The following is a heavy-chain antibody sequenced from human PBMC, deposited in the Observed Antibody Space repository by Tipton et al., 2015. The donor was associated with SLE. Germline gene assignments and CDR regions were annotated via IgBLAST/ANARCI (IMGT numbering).Heavy chain of an antibody. Sequence: SLRLSCAASGFTFSNYAMSWVRQVPGKGLEWVSGISRAGDTYYVDSVKGRFTISRDNSKNTLYVQMNTLSAEDTAIYYCAKGHYYDSTYYYGMDVWGQGTSVTVSS. V-gene: IGHV3-23*01. CDR2: ISRAGDT. D-gene: IGHD3-22*01. J-gene: IGHJ6*02. CDR1: GFTFSNYA. CDR3: AKGHYYDSTYYYGMDV.